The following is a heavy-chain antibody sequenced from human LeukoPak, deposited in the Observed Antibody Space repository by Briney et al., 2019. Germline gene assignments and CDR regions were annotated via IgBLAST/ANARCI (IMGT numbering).Heavy chain of an antibody. V-gene: IGHV4-4*07. D-gene: IGHD3-22*01. CDR2: IYTSGST. CDR3: ARQPIVVVIAPFDY. CDR1: GGSISSYY. Sequence: ASETLSLTCTVSGGSISSYYWSWIRQPAGKGLEWIGRIYTSGSTNYNPSLKSRVTISVDKSKNQFSLKLSSVTAADTAVYYCARQPIVVVIAPFDYWGQGTLVTVSS. J-gene: IGHJ4*02.